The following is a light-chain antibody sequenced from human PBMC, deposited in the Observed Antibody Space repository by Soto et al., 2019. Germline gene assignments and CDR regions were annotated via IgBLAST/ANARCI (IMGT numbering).Light chain of an antibody. V-gene: IGKV1-9*01. CDR3: QQLNSYPIT. CDR1: QGISSY. J-gene: IGKJ5*01. CDR2: AAS. Sequence: IQLTQSPSFLSASVGDRVTITCRASQGISSYLAWYQQEPGKAPKLLIYAASTLQSGVPSRFSGSGSGTEFTLTISSLQPEDFATYYCQQLNSYPITFGQGTRLEIK.